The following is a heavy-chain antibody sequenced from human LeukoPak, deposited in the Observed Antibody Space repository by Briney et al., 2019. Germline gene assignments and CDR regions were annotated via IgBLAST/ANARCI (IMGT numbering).Heavy chain of an antibody. CDR3: AKESSSSWNKFDY. V-gene: IGHV3-23*01. D-gene: IGHD6-13*01. CDR2: ISGSGGST. CDR1: GFTFSSYA. J-gene: IGHJ4*02. Sequence: GGSLRLSCAASGFTFSSYAMSWVRQAPGKGLEWVSSISGSGGSTYYADSVKGRFTLSRDNSKNTLYLQMNSLRAEDTAVYYCAKESSSSWNKFDYWGQGTLVTVSS.